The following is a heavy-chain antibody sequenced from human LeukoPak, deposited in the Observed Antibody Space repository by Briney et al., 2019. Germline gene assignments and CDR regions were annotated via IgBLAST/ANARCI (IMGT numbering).Heavy chain of an antibody. Sequence: ASETLSLTCAVYGGSFSGYYWSWIRQPPGKGLEWIGEINRSGSTNYNPSLKSRVTISVDTSKNQFSLKLSSVTAADTAVYYCARLTLKLRITMVRGVIKEGYYFDYWGQGTLVTVSS. CDR1: GGSFSGYY. V-gene: IGHV4-34*01. CDR3: ARLTLKLRITMVRGVIKEGYYFDY. J-gene: IGHJ4*02. D-gene: IGHD3-10*01. CDR2: INRSGST.